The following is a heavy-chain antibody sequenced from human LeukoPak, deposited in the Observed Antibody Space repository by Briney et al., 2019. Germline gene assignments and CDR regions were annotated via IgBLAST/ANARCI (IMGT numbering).Heavy chain of an antibody. CDR3: AKDVRRQLWFSSVNWFDP. J-gene: IGHJ5*02. V-gene: IGHV3-48*03. CDR2: ISSSGSTI. CDR1: GFTFSSYE. Sequence: GGSLRLSCAASGFTFSSYEMNWVRQAPGKGLEWVSYISSSGSTIYYADSVKGRFTISRDNAKNSLYLQMNSLRAEDTAVYYCAKDVRRQLWFSSVNWFDPWGQGTLVTVSS. D-gene: IGHD5-18*01.